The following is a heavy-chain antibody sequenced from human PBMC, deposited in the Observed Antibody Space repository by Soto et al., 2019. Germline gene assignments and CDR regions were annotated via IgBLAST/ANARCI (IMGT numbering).Heavy chain of an antibody. CDR3: ARLVAVAGYYMDV. CDR1: GFTFSSYS. Sequence: GGSLRLSCAASGFTFSSYSMNWVRQAPGKGLEWVSSTSSSSSYIYYADSVKGRFTISRDNAKNSLYLQMNSLRAEDTAVYYCARLVAVAGYYMDVWGKGTTVTVSS. D-gene: IGHD6-19*01. V-gene: IGHV3-21*01. CDR2: TSSSSSYI. J-gene: IGHJ6*03.